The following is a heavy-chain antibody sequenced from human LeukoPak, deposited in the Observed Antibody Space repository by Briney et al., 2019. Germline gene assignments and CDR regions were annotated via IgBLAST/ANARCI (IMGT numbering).Heavy chain of an antibody. V-gene: IGHV3-66*01. CDR3: ARDSSGYPAAYYFDY. CDR1: GFIVSSNY. Sequence: PGGSLRLSCAASGFIVSSNYMSWVRQAPGKGLEWVSVIYSGGSTYYADSVKGRFTISRDNSKNTLYLQMNSLRAEDTAVYYCARDSSGYPAAYYFDYWGQGILVTVSS. CDR2: IYSGGST. J-gene: IGHJ4*02. D-gene: IGHD3-22*01.